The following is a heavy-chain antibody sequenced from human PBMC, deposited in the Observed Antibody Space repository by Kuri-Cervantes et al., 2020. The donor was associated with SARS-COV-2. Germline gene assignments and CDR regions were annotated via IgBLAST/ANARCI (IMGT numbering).Heavy chain of an antibody. D-gene: IGHD3-10*01. J-gene: IGHJ4*02. CDR1: GFTFSSYA. CDR2: ISYDGSNT. Sequence: LSLTCAASGFTFSSYAMHWVRQAPGKGLEWVAVISYDGSNTYYADSVKGRFTISRDNSENTLYLQMNSLRAEDTAVYYCARVVRGVIIEGDYWGQGTLVTVSS. CDR3: ARVVRGVIIEGDY. V-gene: IGHV3-30-3*01.